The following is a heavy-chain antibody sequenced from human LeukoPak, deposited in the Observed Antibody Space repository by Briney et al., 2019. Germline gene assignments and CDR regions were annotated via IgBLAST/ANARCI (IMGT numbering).Heavy chain of an antibody. Sequence: PSETLSLTCAVYGGPFSGYYWSWIRQPPGKGLEWIGEINHSGSTNYNPSLKSRVTISVDTSKNQFSLKLSSVTAADTAVYYCARGSSWHDYWGQGTLVTVSS. D-gene: IGHD6-13*01. CDR1: GGPFSGYY. V-gene: IGHV4-34*01. J-gene: IGHJ4*02. CDR3: ARGSSWHDY. CDR2: INHSGST.